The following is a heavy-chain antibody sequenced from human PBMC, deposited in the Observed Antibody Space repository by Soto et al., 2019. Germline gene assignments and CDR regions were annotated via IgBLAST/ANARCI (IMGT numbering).Heavy chain of an antibody. CDR3: ARDVSPDYYDSSGSYIPDY. Sequence: ASVKISCKASGYTFTSYGISWVREAPGQGLEWMGWISAYNGNTNYAQKLQGRVTMTTDTSTSTAYMELRSLRSDDTAVYYCARDVSPDYYDSSGSYIPDYWGKGTLVTVSS. J-gene: IGHJ4*02. CDR1: GYTFTSYG. D-gene: IGHD3-22*01. V-gene: IGHV1-18*04. CDR2: ISAYNGNT.